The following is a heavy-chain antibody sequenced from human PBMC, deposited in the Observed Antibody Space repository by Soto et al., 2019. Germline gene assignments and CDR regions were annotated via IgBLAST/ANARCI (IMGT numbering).Heavy chain of an antibody. J-gene: IGHJ5*02. V-gene: IGHV1-3*01. CDR2: INPDNGNT. CDR3: ARGIATGQLDP. CDR1: GYTFTRYT. Sequence: QVQLVQSGAEVKKPGASVKISCKASGYTFTRYTMNWVRQAPGQRLEWMGWINPDNGNTKSSQKFQDRVILTRDTSASTAYMDLSSLRSEATAVYYFARGIATGQLDPWGQGTLVTVSS. D-gene: IGHD2-15*01.